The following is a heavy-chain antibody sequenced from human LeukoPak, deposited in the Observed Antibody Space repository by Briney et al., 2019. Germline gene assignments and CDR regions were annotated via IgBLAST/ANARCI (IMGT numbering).Heavy chain of an antibody. D-gene: IGHD1-1*01. V-gene: IGHV3-7*01. J-gene: IGHJ4*02. CDR3: ARGGTWDLDY. Sequence: GGSLRLSCAASGFTFSTCWMTWVRQAPGKGLEWVANIKPDGSEKYYVDSVKGRFTISRDNAKNSLYLQMNSLRAEDTAVYYCARGGTWDLDYWGQGTLVTVSS. CDR2: IKPDGSEK. CDR1: GFTFSTCW.